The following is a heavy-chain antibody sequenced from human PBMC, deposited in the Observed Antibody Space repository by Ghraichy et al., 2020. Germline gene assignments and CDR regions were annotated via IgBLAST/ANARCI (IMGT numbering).Heavy chain of an antibody. CDR3: AKEWTGIAPSD. D-gene: IGHD6-13*01. J-gene: IGHJ4*02. V-gene: IGHV3-30*18. Sequence: GGSLRLSCAASGFTFSSFDMHWVRQAPGKGLEWVAVISYDGSNTYYADSVKGRFIISRDNSKNTVYLQMNSLRPEDTAVYYCAKEWTGIAPSDWGQGTLVTVSS. CDR1: GFTFSSFD. CDR2: ISYDGSNT.